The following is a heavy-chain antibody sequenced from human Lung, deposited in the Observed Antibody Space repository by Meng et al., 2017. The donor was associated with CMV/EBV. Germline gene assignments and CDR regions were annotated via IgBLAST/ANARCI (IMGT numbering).Heavy chain of an antibody. CDR1: GGSFSGYF. J-gene: IGHJ6*02. D-gene: IGHD2-2*01. Sequence: LXXAVYGGSFSGYFWSWIRQPPGKGLEWIGEINHSGSTNYNPSLKSRVTISVDTSKNQFFLKLSSVTAADTAVYYCARGTVTSRVIVPPFAIKIVYGMDVWXQGTXVPVAS. CDR3: ARGTVTSRVIVPPFAIKIVYGMDV. V-gene: IGHV4-34*01. CDR2: INHSGST.